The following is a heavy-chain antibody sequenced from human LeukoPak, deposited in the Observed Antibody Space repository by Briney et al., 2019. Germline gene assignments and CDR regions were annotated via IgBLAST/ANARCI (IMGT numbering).Heavy chain of an antibody. D-gene: IGHD2-2*01. J-gene: IGHJ6*02. CDR1: GYTFTSYG. V-gene: IGHV1-18*01. CDR2: VSAYNGNA. CDR3: ARRGAGNCSSTSCPPPGHYGMDV. Sequence: EASVKVSCKASGYTFTSYGISWVRQAPGQGLEWMGWVSAYNGNANYAQKLQGRVTMTTDTSTSTAYMELRSLRSDDTAVYYCARRGAGNCSSTSCPPPGHYGMDVWGQGTTVTVSS.